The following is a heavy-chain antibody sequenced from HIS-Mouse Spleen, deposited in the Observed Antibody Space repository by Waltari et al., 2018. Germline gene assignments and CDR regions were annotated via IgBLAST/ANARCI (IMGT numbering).Heavy chain of an antibody. CDR1: GYTFTGYY. V-gene: IGHV1-2*02. CDR3: ARGVEMATITD. Sequence: QVQLVQSGAEVKKPGASVTVSCKASGYTFTGYYMHLVRQAPGQGLEWMGWINPNKGGTNYAQKFQGRVTMTRDTSISTAYMELSRLRSDDTAVYYCARGVEMATITDWGQGTLVTVSS. J-gene: IGHJ4*02. D-gene: IGHD5-12*01. CDR2: INPNKGGT.